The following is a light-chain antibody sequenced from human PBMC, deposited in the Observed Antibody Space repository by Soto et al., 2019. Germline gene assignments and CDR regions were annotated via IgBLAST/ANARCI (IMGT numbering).Light chain of an antibody. V-gene: IGLV2-14*03. Sequence: QSALTQPASVSGSPGQSITIDCTGTSSDVGGYNHVSWYQVHPGKAPRLVIYDVSIRPPAVSDRFSGSTSGNTASLTISGLQAEDEADYYCSSYTATRTVVFGGGTQLTVL. J-gene: IGLJ3*02. CDR1: SSDVGGYNH. CDR2: DVS. CDR3: SSYTATRTVV.